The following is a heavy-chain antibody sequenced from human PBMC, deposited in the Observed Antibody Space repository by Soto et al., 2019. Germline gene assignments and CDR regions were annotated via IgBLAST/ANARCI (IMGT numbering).Heavy chain of an antibody. J-gene: IGHJ4*02. D-gene: IGHD3-9*01. V-gene: IGHV4-34*01. CDR3: ARANPVRYSHY. CDR1: GGSFSGYY. CDR2: INHSGST. Sequence: PSETLSLTCAVYGGSFSGYYWSWIRQPPGKGLEWIGEINHSGSTNYNPSLKSRVTISVDTSKNQFSLKLTSVTAADTAVYYCARANPVRYSHYWGQGTLVTVSS.